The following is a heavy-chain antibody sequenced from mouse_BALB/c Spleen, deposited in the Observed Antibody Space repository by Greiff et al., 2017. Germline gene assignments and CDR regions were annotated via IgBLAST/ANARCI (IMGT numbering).Heavy chain of an antibody. V-gene: IGHV5-6*02. D-gene: IGHD2-3*01. J-gene: IGHJ3*01. CDR2: ISSGGSYT. CDR1: GFTFSSYG. Sequence: EVKLVESGGDLVKPGGSLKLSCAASGFTFSSYGMSWVRQTPDKRLEWVATISSGGSYTYYPDSVKGRFTISRDNAKNTLYLQMSSLKSEDTAMYYCARRDDGYYGGFAYWGQGTLVTVSA. CDR3: ARRDDGYYGGFAY.